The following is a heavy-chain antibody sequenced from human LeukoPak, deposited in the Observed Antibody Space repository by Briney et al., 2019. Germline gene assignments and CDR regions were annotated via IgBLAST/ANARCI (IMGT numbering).Heavy chain of an antibody. V-gene: IGHV1-3*01. CDR3: ARGYCSSTSCPLDY. CDR2: INAGNGNT. J-gene: IGHJ4*02. Sequence: ASVKVSCKASGYTFTSYAMHWVRQAPGQRLEWMGWINAGNGNTKYSQKFQGRVTITRDTSASTAYMELSSLRSEDTAVYYCARGYCSSTSCPLDYWGQGTLVTVSS. CDR1: GYTFTSYA. D-gene: IGHD2-2*01.